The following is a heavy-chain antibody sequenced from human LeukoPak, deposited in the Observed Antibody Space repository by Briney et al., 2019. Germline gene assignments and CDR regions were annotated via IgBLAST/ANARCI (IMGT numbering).Heavy chain of an antibody. Sequence: PSETLSLTCTVSGDSIGSSSYYWGWIRQPPGKGLEWIGSIYYSGSPYYNPSLKSRVTISVDTSKNQFSLKLSSVTAADTAVYYCARHISGFDPWGQGTLVTVSS. CDR3: ARHISGFDP. J-gene: IGHJ5*02. D-gene: IGHD3-10*01. CDR1: GDSIGSSSYY. V-gene: IGHV4-39*01. CDR2: IYYSGSP.